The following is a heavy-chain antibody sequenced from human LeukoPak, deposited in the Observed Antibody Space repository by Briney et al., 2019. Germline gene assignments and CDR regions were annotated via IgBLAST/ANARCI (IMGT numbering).Heavy chain of an antibody. D-gene: IGHD3-9*01. V-gene: IGHV3-33*01. CDR3: ARDRDWMLYDY. CDR2: ISHDGNTK. CDR1: GFTFSTYV. J-gene: IGHJ4*02. Sequence: PGTSLRLSCAGSGFTFSTYVMHWVRRVPGKGLEWVARISHDGNTKFYADSVKGRFTISRDNSKNTLSLEMYSLRAEDTAMYYCARDRDWMLYDYWGQGTLVTVSS.